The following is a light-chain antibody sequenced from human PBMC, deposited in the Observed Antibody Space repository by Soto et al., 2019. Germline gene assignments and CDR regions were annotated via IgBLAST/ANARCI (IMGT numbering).Light chain of an antibody. V-gene: IGLV2-11*01. CDR1: SSDVGGYNY. J-gene: IGLJ2*01. CDR3: CSYAASYTEV. Sequence: QSALTQPRSVSGSPGQSVTISCTGTSSDVGGYNYVSWYQQHPGKAPKLMIYDVSKRPSGVPDRTSGSKSGNTASLTISWRQAEDEADDYCCSYAASYTEVFGGGTKLTVL. CDR2: DVS.